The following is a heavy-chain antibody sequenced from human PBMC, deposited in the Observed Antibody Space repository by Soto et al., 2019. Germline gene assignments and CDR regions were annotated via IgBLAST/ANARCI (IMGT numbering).Heavy chain of an antibody. CDR1: GFTFSSYE. J-gene: IGHJ3*02. CDR3: ARDYGDIVVVPAAHGKPDFGVATTDAFDI. D-gene: IGHD2-2*01. V-gene: IGHV3-48*03. CDR2: ISSSGSTI. Sequence: GGSLRLSCAASGFTFSSYEINWVRQAPGKGLEWVSYISSSGSTIYYADSVKGRFTISRDNAKNSLYLQMNSLRAEDTAVYYCARDYGDIVVVPAAHGKPDFGVATTDAFDIWGQGTMVTVSS.